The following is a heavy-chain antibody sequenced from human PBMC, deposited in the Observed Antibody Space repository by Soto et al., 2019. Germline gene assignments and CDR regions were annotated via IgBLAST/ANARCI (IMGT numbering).Heavy chain of an antibody. J-gene: IGHJ4*02. CDR1: GYTFNTYG. D-gene: IGHD3-16*01. Sequence: QVQLVQSGGEVKRPGASVTVSCKASGYTFNTYGIIWVRQAPGQALEWMGWISAYDGHTDYAQKFQGRVTMTADTSTNTISMDLRGLRSDDTAVYYCARGRTWGARDFDYWGQGTLVTVSS. CDR2: ISAYDGHT. CDR3: ARGRTWGARDFDY. V-gene: IGHV1-18*01.